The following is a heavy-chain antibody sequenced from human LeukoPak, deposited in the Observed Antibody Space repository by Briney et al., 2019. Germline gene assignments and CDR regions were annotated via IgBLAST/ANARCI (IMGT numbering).Heavy chain of an antibody. CDR2: ISTSSSTR. CDR3: ARHNY. Sequence: GGSLRLSCAASGFTFSSYSMNWGRQAPGKGLEWVSYISTSSSTRYYADSVKGRFTVSRDNAKNSLYLQMSSLRDDDTALYYCARHNYWGQGTLVTVSS. CDR1: GFTFSSYS. J-gene: IGHJ4*02. V-gene: IGHV3-48*02.